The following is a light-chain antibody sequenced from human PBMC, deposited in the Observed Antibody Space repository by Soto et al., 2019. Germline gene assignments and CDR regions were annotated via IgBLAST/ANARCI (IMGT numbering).Light chain of an antibody. CDR3: QNYKSAPLLN. V-gene: IGKV1-27*01. CDR2: DAY. J-gene: IGKJ3*01. CDR1: QGSSYY. Sequence: DIQMTQSPSSMSASVGDRVTITCRASQGSSYYLTWYQQNPGKVPKLLISDAYTLQSWVPSRFSGSGSGTDFTLTISSLHPEDVATYYCQNYKSAPLLNFGPGTKVDLK.